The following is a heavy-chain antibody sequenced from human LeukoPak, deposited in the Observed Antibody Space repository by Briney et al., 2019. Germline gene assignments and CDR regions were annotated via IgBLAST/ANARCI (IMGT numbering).Heavy chain of an antibody. V-gene: IGHV3-30-3*01. CDR1: GFTFSSYW. CDR3: ARVVGGSYWPLIDY. D-gene: IGHD1-26*01. CDR2: ISYDGSNK. J-gene: IGHJ4*02. Sequence: PGGSLRLSCAASGFTFSSYWMHWVRQAPGKGLEWVAVISYDGSNKYYADSVKGRFTISRDNSKNTLYLQMNSLRAEDTAVYYCARVVGGSYWPLIDYWGQGTLVTVSS.